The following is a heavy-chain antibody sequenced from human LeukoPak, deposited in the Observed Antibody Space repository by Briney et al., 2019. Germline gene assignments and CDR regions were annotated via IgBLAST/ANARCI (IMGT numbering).Heavy chain of an antibody. D-gene: IGHD3-16*01. CDR3: ARGGIARDFDY. Sequence: GGSLRLSCVVSGINFADYAMHWVRHPPGEGLEWVSLISADGGSTFSADSVKGRFTISRDNDKNSLYLQMNSVRAEDTAVYYCARGGIARDFDYWGQGTLVTVSS. CDR2: ISADGGST. CDR1: GINFADYA. J-gene: IGHJ4*02. V-gene: IGHV3-43*02.